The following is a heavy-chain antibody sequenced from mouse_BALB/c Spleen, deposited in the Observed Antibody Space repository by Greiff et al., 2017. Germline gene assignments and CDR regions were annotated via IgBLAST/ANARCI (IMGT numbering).Heavy chain of an antibody. CDR2: IDPFNGGT. CDR3: ARDNYRTQYYFDY. V-gene: IGHV1S135*01. CDR1: GYSFTSYF. Sequence: VQLQQSGPELLKPGASVKISCKASGYSFTSYFMHWVKQSHGKSLEWIGYIDPFNGGTSYNQKFKGKATLTVDKSSSTAYMHPSSLTSEDSAVYYYARDNYRTQYYFDYWGQGTTLTVSS. J-gene: IGHJ2*01. D-gene: IGHD2-14*01.